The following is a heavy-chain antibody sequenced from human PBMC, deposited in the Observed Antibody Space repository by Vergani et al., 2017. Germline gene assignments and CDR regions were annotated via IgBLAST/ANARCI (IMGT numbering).Heavy chain of an antibody. CDR1: GFTFDDYA. Sequence: EVQLVESGGGLVQPGRSLRLSCAASGFTFDDYAMHWVRQAPGKGLEWVSGISWNSGSIGYADSVKGRFTISRDNSKNTLYLQMNSLRAEDTAVYYCAKGDSSSPAAAYWGQGTLVTVSS. CDR3: AKGDSSSPAAAY. J-gene: IGHJ4*02. CDR2: ISWNSGSI. D-gene: IGHD6-6*01. V-gene: IGHV3-9*01.